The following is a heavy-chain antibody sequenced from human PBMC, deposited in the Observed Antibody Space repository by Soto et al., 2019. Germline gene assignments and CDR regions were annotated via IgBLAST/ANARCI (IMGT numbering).Heavy chain of an antibody. CDR2: IYHSGST. V-gene: IGHV4-30-2*01. CDR3: ARVEDPYSSGWYYFDY. Sequence: SETLSLTCAVSGGSISSGGYSWSWIRQPPGKGLEWIGYIYHSGSTYYNPSLKGRVTISVDRSKNQFSLKLSSVTAADTAVYYCARVEDPYSSGWYYFDYWGQGTLVTVSS. D-gene: IGHD6-19*01. CDR1: GGSISSGGYS. J-gene: IGHJ4*02.